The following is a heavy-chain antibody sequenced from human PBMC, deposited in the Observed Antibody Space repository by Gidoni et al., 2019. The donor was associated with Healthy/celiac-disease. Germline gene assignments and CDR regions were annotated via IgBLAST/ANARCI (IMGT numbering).Heavy chain of an antibody. CDR1: GYSFTSYW. V-gene: IGHV5-51*01. CDR3: ARPYCGGDCLKVFEAFDI. Sequence: VQLVQSGAEVKKPGESLKISCKGSGYSFTSYWIGWVRQMPGKGLEWMGIIYPGDSDTRYSPSFQGQVTISADKSISTAYLQWSSLKASDTAMYYCARPYCGGDCLKVFEAFDIWGQGTMVTVSS. J-gene: IGHJ3*02. CDR2: IYPGDSDT. D-gene: IGHD2-21*01.